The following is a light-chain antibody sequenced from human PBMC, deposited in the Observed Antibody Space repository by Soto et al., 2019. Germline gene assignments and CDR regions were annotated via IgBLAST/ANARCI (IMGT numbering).Light chain of an antibody. J-gene: IGKJ2*01. CDR3: QQYNNWLST. CDR1: QSVSSN. V-gene: IGKV3-15*01. CDR2: GAS. Sequence: EIVMTQSPATLSVSPGERATLSCRASQSVSSNLAWYQQKPGQAPRLLIYGASTRATGIPARFSGSGSGTEFTLTISSLQSEEFAGYYCQQYNNWLSTFGQGTKLEIK.